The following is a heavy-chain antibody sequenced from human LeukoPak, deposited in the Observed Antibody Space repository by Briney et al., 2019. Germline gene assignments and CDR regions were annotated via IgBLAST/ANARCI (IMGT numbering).Heavy chain of an antibody. CDR3: ARHWGYYYYYMDV. V-gene: IGHV4-34*01. CDR2: INHSGST. CDR1: GGSFSGYY. J-gene: IGHJ6*03. D-gene: IGHD7-27*01. Sequence: SETLSLTCAVYGGSFSGYYWSWIRQPPGKGLGWIGEINHSGSTNYNPSLKSRVTISVDTSKNQFSLKLSSVTAADTAVYYCARHWGYYYYYMDVWGKGTTVTVSS.